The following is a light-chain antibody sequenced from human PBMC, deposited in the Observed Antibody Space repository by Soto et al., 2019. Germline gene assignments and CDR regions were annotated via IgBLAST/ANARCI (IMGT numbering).Light chain of an antibody. CDR2: SSY. Sequence: QSVLTQPPSASGTPGQRVSISCSGSRSNIGTNTVNWYQQFPGTAPKLLIFSSYLRLSGVPDRFSASRSGASASLAISGLQSEDEAYYYCAAWDDSLDAYVFGSGTKLTVL. CDR3: AAWDDSLDAYV. CDR1: RSNIGTNT. V-gene: IGLV1-44*01. J-gene: IGLJ1*01.